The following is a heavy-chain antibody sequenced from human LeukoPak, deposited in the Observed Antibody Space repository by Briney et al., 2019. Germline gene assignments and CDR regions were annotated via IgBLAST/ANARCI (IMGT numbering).Heavy chain of an antibody. Sequence: SGGSLRLSCAASGFTFSSYSMNWVRQAPGKGLEWVSSISTSRSYIYYADSVKGRFTISRDNAKNSLYLQMNSLRAEDTAVYYCARRGAFDIWGQGTMVTVSS. J-gene: IGHJ3*02. CDR3: ARRGAFDI. CDR2: ISTSRSYI. CDR1: GFTFSSYS. V-gene: IGHV3-21*01.